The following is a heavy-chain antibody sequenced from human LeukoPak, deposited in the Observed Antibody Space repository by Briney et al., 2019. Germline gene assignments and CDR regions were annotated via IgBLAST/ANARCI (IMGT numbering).Heavy chain of an antibody. CDR1: GFTFSSYG. D-gene: IGHD1-26*01. V-gene: IGHV3-23*01. Sequence: PGGSLRLSCAASGFTFSSYGMSWVRQAPGKGLEWVSAISGSGGSTYYADSVKGRFTISRDNSKNTLYLQMNSLRAEDTAVYYCAASIVGAIPLHFDYWGQGTLVTVSS. CDR2: ISGSGGST. J-gene: IGHJ4*02. CDR3: AASIVGAIPLHFDY.